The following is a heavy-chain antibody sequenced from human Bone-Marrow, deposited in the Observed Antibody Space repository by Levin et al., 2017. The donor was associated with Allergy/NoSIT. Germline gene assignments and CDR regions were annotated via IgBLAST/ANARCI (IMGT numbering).Heavy chain of an antibody. CDR2: IHVNERI. CDR3: ARDGVRDCSSWHCGMDV. D-gene: IGHD6-13*01. CDR1: SGSISSYY. J-gene: IGHJ6*02. Sequence: KSSETLSLTCTVSSGSISSYYWNWMRQAAGKGLEWIGRIHVNERINSNPSLASRITMSVDASKSQFSLKMSSVTAADTAMYYCARDGVRDCSSWHCGMDVWGQGITVSVSS. V-gene: IGHV4-4*07.